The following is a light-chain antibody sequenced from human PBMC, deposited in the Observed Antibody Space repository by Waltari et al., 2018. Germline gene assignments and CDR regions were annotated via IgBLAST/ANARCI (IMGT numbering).Light chain of an antibody. CDR3: QQRRDWPLT. CDR2: DTS. J-gene: IGKJ4*01. CDR1: QSVSSF. V-gene: IGKV3-11*01. Sequence: EIVLTQSPTTLSLSPGERATLSCRASQSVSSFLAWYQQKPGQAPRLLIYDTSNRVTGIPARFSGSGSGTDFTLIISSLEPEDFAVYYCQQRRDWPLTFGGGTKVEFK.